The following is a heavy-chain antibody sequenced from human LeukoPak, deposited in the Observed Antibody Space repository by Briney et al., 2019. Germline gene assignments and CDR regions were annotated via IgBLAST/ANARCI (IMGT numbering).Heavy chain of an antibody. Sequence: GGSLRLSCAASGAAFTKYGMKWVRQAAGAGLEYISGISRSGDITHYADSVKGRFTISRDNVQNTIYLQMKSLRADDTALYYCATEGFYYWGPGTQVTVSS. CDR3: ATEGFYY. J-gene: IGHJ4*02. CDR2: ISRSGDIT. CDR1: GAAFTKYG. V-gene: IGHV3-23*01.